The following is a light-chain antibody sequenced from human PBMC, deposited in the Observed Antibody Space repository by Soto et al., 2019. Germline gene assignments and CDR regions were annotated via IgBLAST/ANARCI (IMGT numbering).Light chain of an antibody. Sequence: AIRMTQSPSSLSASTGDRVTITCRASQGISSYFAWYQQKPGKAPKLLIYAASTLQSGVPSRFSGSGSGTDFTLTISCLQSEDFATYYCQQYYSYPWTFGQGTKVDIK. CDR1: QGISSY. CDR3: QQYYSYPWT. V-gene: IGKV1-8*01. CDR2: AAS. J-gene: IGKJ1*01.